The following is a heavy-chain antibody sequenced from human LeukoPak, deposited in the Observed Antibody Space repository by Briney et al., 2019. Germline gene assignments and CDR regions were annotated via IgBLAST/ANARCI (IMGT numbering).Heavy chain of an antibody. CDR1: GGSISSGGYY. V-gene: IGHV4-31*03. CDR3: ARGLSPRILRYCSSTSCADAFDI. Sequence: PSETLSLTCTVSGGSISSGGYYWSWIRQHPGKGLEWIGYIYYSGSTYYNPSLKSRVTISVDTSKNQFSLKLSSVTAADTAVYYCARGLSPRILRYCSSTSCADAFDIWGQGTMVTVSS. D-gene: IGHD2-2*01. J-gene: IGHJ3*02. CDR2: IYYSGST.